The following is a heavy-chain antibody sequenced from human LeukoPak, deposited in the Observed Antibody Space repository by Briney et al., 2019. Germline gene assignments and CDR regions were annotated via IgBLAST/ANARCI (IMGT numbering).Heavy chain of an antibody. CDR1: GGSISSSTYF. V-gene: IGHV4-39*07. D-gene: IGHD2-21*02. Sequence: SETLSLTCTVSGGSISSSTYFWGWIRQPPGKGLEWIGTIYYSGSTYCNPSLKSRVTMSVDTSKNQFSLRLSSVTAADTAVYYCARQEVVTATNWFDPWGQGTLVTVSS. CDR2: IYYSGST. CDR3: ARQEVVTATNWFDP. J-gene: IGHJ5*02.